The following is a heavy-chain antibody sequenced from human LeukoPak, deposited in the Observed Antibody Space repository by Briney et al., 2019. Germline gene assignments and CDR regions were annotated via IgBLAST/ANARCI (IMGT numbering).Heavy chain of an antibody. CDR3: AGDRNSDWYSPLDY. Sequence: GGSLRLSCVASGFAFTKCAMSWIRQAPGKGLEWVAIITATGDTAYYADSVKGRFTISRDNSRNTVYMQMDSLRAEDTAIYYCAGDRNSDWYSPLDYWGQGSQVTVSP. CDR2: ITATGDTA. V-gene: IGHV3-23*01. J-gene: IGHJ4*02. D-gene: IGHD6-19*01. CDR1: GFAFTKCA.